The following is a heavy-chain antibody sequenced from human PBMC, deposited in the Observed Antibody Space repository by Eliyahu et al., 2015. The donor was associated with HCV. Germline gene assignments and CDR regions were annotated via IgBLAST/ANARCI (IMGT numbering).Heavy chain of an antibody. V-gene: IGHV1-69*04. CDR2: IIPILGIA. CDR1: GGTFSSYA. CDR3: AREFVGSNRHHLPYYYYYGMDV. Sequence: QVQLVQSGAEVKKPGSSVKVSCKASGGTFSSYAISWVRQAPGQGLEGMGRIIPILGIANYAQKFQGRVTITADKSTSTAYMELSSLRSEDTAVYYCAREFVGSNRHHLPYYYYYGMDVWGQGTTVTVSS. D-gene: IGHD3-16*02. J-gene: IGHJ6*02.